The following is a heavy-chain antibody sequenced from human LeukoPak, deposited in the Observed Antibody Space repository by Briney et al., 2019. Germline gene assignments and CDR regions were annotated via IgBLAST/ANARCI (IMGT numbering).Heavy chain of an antibody. J-gene: IGHJ4*02. D-gene: IGHD3-22*01. CDR1: GYTFTSYG. CDR3: ARNYYYDSSGYYVPLAIDY. Sequence: GASVKVSCKASGYTFTSYGTSWVRQAPGQGLEWMGWISAYNGNTNYAQKLQGRVTMTTDTSTSTAYMELRSLRSDDTAVYYCARNYYYDSSGYYVPLAIDYWGQGTLVTVSS. V-gene: IGHV1-18*01. CDR2: ISAYNGNT.